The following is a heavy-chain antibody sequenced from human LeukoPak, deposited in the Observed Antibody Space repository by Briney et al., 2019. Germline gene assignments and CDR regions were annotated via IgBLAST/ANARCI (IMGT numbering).Heavy chain of an antibody. CDR3: ARDREIAARNFDY. J-gene: IGHJ4*02. V-gene: IGHV1-69*06. D-gene: IGHD6-6*01. Sequence: ASVKVSCKASGGSFSIFAISWVRQAPGQGLEWMGGIIPIFGTANYAQKFQGRVTITADKSTSTAYMELSSLRSEDTAVYYCARDREIAARNFDYWGQGTLVTVSS. CDR1: GGSFSIFA. CDR2: IIPIFGTA.